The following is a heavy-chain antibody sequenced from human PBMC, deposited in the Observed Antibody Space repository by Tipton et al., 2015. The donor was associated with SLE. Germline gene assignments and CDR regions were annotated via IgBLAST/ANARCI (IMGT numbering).Heavy chain of an antibody. Sequence: GLVKPSETLSLTCTVSGGSLSSDVFYWNWIRQPAGKGLEWIGRINPSGSTNYNPSLNSRVTISVDTSKTQFSLKLTSVTAADTAVYYCARGLSVPAAIPFDAFQIWGQGTMVTVSS. V-gene: IGHV4-61*02. J-gene: IGHJ3*02. D-gene: IGHD2-2*02. CDR3: ARGLSVPAAIPFDAFQI. CDR2: INPSGST. CDR1: GGSLSSDVFY.